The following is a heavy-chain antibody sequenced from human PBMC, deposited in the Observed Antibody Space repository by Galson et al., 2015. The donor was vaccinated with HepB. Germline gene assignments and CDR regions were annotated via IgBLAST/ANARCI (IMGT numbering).Heavy chain of an antibody. Sequence: SVKVSCKASGGTFSSYAISWVRQAPGQGLEWMGGIIPILGIANYARKFQGRVTITADKSTSTAYMELSSLRSEDTAVYYCASNDYRNWFDPWGQGTLVTVSS. CDR1: GGTFSSYA. CDR3: ASNDYRNWFDP. J-gene: IGHJ5*02. V-gene: IGHV1-69*10. D-gene: IGHD1-1*01. CDR2: IIPILGIA.